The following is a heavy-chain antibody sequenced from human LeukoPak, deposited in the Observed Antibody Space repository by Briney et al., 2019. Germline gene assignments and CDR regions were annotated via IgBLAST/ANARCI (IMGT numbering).Heavy chain of an antibody. J-gene: IGHJ4*02. CDR3: ARESGVYSYGSFDY. Sequence: SGTLSLTCAVSGGSISSSNWWSWVRQPPGKGLEWIGEIYHSGSTNYNPSLKSRVTISVDKSKNQFSLKLSSVTAEDTALYYCARESGVYSYGSFDYWGQGTLVTVSS. CDR2: IYHSGST. CDR1: GGSISSSNW. V-gene: IGHV4-4*02. D-gene: IGHD5-18*01.